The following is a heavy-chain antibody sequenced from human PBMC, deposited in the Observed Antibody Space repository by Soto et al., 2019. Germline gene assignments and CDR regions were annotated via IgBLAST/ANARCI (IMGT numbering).Heavy chain of an antibody. CDR1: GYTFTSYG. Sequence: ASVGVSCKXSGYTFTSYGISWVRQAPGQGLEWMGWISAYNGNTNYAQKLQGRVTMTTDTSTSTAYMELRSLRSDDTVVYYCATHRSAYCSGGSSYEAISFDYWGQGTLVTVSS. CDR3: ATHRSAYCSGGSSYEAISFDY. CDR2: ISAYNGNT. J-gene: IGHJ4*02. D-gene: IGHD2-15*01. V-gene: IGHV1-18*01.